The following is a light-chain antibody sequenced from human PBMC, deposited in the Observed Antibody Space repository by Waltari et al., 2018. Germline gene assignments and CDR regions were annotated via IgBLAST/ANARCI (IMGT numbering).Light chain of an antibody. CDR3: QQYGDSPLT. Sequence: EIVLTQSPDTLSLSPGERATLSCRASQSVRSNYLAWYQQKPGQAPRLLINGASSRATGVPDRFSASGSGTDFTLTISRREPEDFAVYYCQQYGDSPLTFGGGTKVEIK. J-gene: IGKJ4*01. CDR2: GAS. CDR1: QSVRSNY. V-gene: IGKV3-20*01.